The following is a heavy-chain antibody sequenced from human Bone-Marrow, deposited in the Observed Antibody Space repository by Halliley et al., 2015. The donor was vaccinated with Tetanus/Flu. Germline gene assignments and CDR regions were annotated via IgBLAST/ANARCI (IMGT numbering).Heavy chain of an antibody. V-gene: IGHV3-30*02. CDR3: AKDMNYRDYDYDAGQNYYYPYGMDV. D-gene: IGHD4-17*01. J-gene: IGHJ6*02. Sequence: YYPDSVKGRFAIPRENSKNTLYLQMNSLRAEDTALYYCAKDMNYRDYDYDAGQNYYYPYGMDVWGQGTTVTVSS.